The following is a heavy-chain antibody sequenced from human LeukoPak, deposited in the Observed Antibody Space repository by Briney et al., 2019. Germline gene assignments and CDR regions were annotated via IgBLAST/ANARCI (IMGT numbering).Heavy chain of an antibody. Sequence: GSLRLSCSASGFTVSSNYMSWVRQAPGKGLEWVSVIYSGGSTYYADSVKGRFTISRDNSKNTLYLQMNSLRAEDTAVYYCARDSDSSGYYYAAGYFQHWGQGTLVTVSS. D-gene: IGHD3-22*01. J-gene: IGHJ1*01. CDR2: IYSGGST. V-gene: IGHV3-53*01. CDR3: ARDSDSSGYYYAAGYFQH. CDR1: GFTVSSNY.